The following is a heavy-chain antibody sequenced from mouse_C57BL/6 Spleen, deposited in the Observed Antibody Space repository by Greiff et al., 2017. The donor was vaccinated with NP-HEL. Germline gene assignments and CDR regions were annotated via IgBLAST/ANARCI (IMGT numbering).Heavy chain of an antibody. D-gene: IGHD2-12*01. V-gene: IGHV1-52*01. CDR2: IDPSDSYT. CDR1: GYTFTSYW. CDR3: AREGIRYFDY. Sequence: QVQLQQPGAELVRPGSSVKLSCKASGYTFTSYWMHWVKQRPIQGLEWIGNIDPSDSYTHYNQKFKDKATLTVDKSSSTAYMQLSSLTSEDSAVYYCAREGIRYFDYWGKGTTLTVSS. J-gene: IGHJ2*01.